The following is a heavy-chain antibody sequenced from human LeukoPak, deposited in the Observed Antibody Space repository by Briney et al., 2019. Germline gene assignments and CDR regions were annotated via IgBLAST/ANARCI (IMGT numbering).Heavy chain of an antibody. Sequence: HPGGSLRLSCAASGFTFSSYAMSWVRQAPGKGLEWVSAISGSGGSTYSADSVKGRFTISRDNSKNTLYLQMNSLRAEDTAVYYCANPVLPEVVVAVSDAFDIWGQGTMVTVSS. CDR2: ISGSGGST. CDR3: ANPVLPEVVVAVSDAFDI. CDR1: GFTFSSYA. D-gene: IGHD2-15*01. J-gene: IGHJ3*02. V-gene: IGHV3-23*01.